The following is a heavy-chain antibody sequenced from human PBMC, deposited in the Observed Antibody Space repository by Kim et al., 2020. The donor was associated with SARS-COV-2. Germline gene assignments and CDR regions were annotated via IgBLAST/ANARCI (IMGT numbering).Heavy chain of an antibody. CDR3: ARDPEPAIPSGRMDV. Sequence: SETLSLTCAVSGGSISSSNWWSWVRQPPGKGLEWIGEIYHSGSTNYNPSLKSRVTISVDKSKNQFSLKLSSVTAADTAVYYCARDPEPAIPSGRMDVWGQGTTVTVSS. D-gene: IGHD1-1*01. CDR2: IYHSGST. J-gene: IGHJ6*02. V-gene: IGHV4-4*02. CDR1: GGSISSSNW.